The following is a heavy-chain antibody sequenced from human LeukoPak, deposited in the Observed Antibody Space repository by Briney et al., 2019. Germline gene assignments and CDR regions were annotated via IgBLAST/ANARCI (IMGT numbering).Heavy chain of an antibody. CDR3: AKAGFYYGSGNMSPLGIGYFTMDV. CDR1: GFTFSSYA. Sequence: GGSLRLSCAASGFTFSSYAMSWVRQAPGKGLEWVSAISGRGDKTYYADSVKGRFTISRDTSKSTLFLQMNGLRAEDTAVYYCAKAGFYYGSGNMSPLGIGYFTMDVWGQGTTVTVSS. CDR2: ISGRGDKT. J-gene: IGHJ6*02. D-gene: IGHD3-10*01. V-gene: IGHV3-23*01.